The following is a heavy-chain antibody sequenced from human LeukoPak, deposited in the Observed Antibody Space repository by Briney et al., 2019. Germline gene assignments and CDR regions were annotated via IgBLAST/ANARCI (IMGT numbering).Heavy chain of an antibody. V-gene: IGHV3-11*04. CDR3: ARVRYNSGYIFDY. CDR1: GFTVSGNY. Sequence: PGGSLRLSCAASGFTVSGNYMSWVRQAPGKGLEWVSYIGSGGSPIYYADSVRGRFSIFRDNAKNSLYLQMSSLRAEDTAVYYCARVRYNSGYIFDYWGQGALVTVSS. J-gene: IGHJ4*02. D-gene: IGHD5-18*01. CDR2: IGSGGSPI.